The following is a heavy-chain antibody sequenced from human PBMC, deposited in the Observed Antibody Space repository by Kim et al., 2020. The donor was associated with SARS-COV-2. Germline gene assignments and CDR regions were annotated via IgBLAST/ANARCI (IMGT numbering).Heavy chain of an antibody. J-gene: IGHJ5*02. V-gene: IGHV1-69*13. Sequence: SVKVSCKASGGTFSSYAISWVRQAPGQGLEWMGGIIPIFGTANYAQKFQGRVTITADESTSTAYMELSSLRSEDTAVYYCARGDVNGYCSSTSCLGWFDPWGQGTLVTVSS. CDR3: ARGDVNGYCSSTSCLGWFDP. CDR1: GGTFSSYA. D-gene: IGHD2-2*03. CDR2: IIPIFGTA.